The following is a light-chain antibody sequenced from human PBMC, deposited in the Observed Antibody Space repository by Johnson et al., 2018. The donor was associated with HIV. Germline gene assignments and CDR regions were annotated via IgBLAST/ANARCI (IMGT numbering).Light chain of an antibody. CDR3: GTWDASLSVNV. Sequence: QSVLTQPPSVSAAPGQKVTISCSGSSSNIGNNYVSWYQQLPGTAPKLLIYDNNKRPSGIPDRFSGSKSGTSATLGITGLQTGDEADYYCGTWDASLSVNVFRPRTKVTVL. J-gene: IGLJ1*01. CDR2: DNN. CDR1: SSNIGNNY. V-gene: IGLV1-51*01.